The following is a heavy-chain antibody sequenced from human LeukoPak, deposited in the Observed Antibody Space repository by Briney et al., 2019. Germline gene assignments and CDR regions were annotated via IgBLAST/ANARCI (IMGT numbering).Heavy chain of an antibody. Sequence: SVTVSCKASGGTFSSYAISWVRQAPGQGLEWMGGIIPIFGTANYAQKFQGRVTITGDESTSTAYMELSSLRSEDTAVYCCARDHYYDFWSGYETLFDYWGQGTLVTVSS. V-gene: IGHV1-69*01. CDR3: ARDHYYDFWSGYETLFDY. CDR2: IIPIFGTA. J-gene: IGHJ4*02. D-gene: IGHD3-3*01. CDR1: GGTFSSYA.